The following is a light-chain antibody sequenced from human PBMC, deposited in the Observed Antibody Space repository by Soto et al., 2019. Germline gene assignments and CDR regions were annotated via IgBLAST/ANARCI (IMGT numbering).Light chain of an antibody. V-gene: IGKV3-15*01. CDR3: HQYNTWPRT. Sequence: EIVMTQSPATLSVSPGERATLSCRASQSVSSNLVWYQQKPGQAPRLLIYDVSTRATGIPARFSGSGSETEFTLTISSLQSEDFAVYYCHQYNTWPRTFGQGTKLEIK. CDR2: DVS. CDR1: QSVSSN. J-gene: IGKJ2*01.